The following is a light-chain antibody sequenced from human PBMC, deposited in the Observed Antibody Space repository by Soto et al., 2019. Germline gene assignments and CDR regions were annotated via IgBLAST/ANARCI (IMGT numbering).Light chain of an antibody. CDR3: LQYNSHSWT. V-gene: IGKV1-5*03. CDR2: KAS. Sequence: DIQMTQSPSTLSASVGDRVTITCRASQSISSWLAWYQHKPGKAPKLLIYKASSLESGVPSRFSGSGSGTEFXXTIXTLXPEDFASYYCLQYNSHSWTFGQGTKVEIK. CDR1: QSISSW. J-gene: IGKJ1*01.